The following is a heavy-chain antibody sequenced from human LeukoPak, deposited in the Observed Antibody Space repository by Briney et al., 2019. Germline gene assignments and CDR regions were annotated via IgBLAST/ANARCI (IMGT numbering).Heavy chain of an antibody. CDR2: IRGDENEI. D-gene: IGHD3-10*01. Sequence: GGSLRLSCAASGFTFSSHWMQWFRHVPGKGLVWVARIRGDENEIDYADSVKGRFTISRDNAKNTLYLQMNSLRVEDTAVYFCARGHVPGSTRHWDFWGQGTLVTVSS. J-gene: IGHJ4*02. CDR3: ARGHVPGSTRHWDF. CDR1: GFTFSSHW. V-gene: IGHV3-74*01.